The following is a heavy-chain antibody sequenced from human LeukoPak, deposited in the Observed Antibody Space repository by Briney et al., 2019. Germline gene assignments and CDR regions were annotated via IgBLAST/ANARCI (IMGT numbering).Heavy chain of an antibody. CDR2: INPNSGGT. Sequence: ASVKVSCKASGCTFTGYYMHWVRQAPGQGLEWMGWINPNSGGTNYAQKFQGRVTMTRDTSISTAYMELSRLRSDDTAVYYCARSSGSYGEYYFDYWGQGTLVTVSS. CDR1: GCTFTGYY. J-gene: IGHJ4*02. D-gene: IGHD1-26*01. CDR3: ARSSGSYGEYYFDY. V-gene: IGHV1-2*02.